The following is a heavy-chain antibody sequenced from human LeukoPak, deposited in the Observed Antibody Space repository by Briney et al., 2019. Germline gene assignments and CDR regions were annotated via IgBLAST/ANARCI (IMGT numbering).Heavy chain of an antibody. CDR3: AREEGYCSSTSCTAPFFQH. Sequence: SVKVSCKASGGTFSSYAISWVRQAPGQGLEWMGGIIPIFGTANYAQKFQGRVMITTDESTSTAYMELSSLRSEDTAVYYCAREEGYCSSTSCTAPFFQHWGQGTLVTVSS. D-gene: IGHD2-2*01. J-gene: IGHJ1*01. CDR1: GGTFSSYA. V-gene: IGHV1-69*05. CDR2: IIPIFGTA.